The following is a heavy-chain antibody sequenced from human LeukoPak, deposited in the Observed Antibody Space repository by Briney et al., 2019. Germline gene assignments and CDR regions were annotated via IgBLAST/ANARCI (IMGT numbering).Heavy chain of an antibody. J-gene: IGHJ4*02. CDR1: GFTFSSYE. CDR3: ARVQDDSSGYSDY. D-gene: IGHD3-22*01. CDR2: ISSSGSTI. Sequence: GGSLRLSCAASGFTFSSYEMNWVRQAPGKGLEWVSYISSSGSTIYYADSVKGRFTISRDNAKNSLYLQMNSLRAEDTAVYYCARVQDDSSGYSDYWGQGTLVTVSS. V-gene: IGHV3-48*03.